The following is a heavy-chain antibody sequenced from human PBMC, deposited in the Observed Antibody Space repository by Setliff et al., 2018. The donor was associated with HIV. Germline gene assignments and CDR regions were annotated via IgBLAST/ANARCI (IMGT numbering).Heavy chain of an antibody. J-gene: IGHJ4*02. D-gene: IGHD6-19*01. CDR2: TIPMFGTA. V-gene: IGHV1-69*01. CDR3: ARSASGWYDYFDY. Sequence: GQGLEWMGGTIPMFGTANYAQNFQGRVTITADESTSTAYMELSSLRSEDTAVYYCARSASGWYDYFDYWGQGAMVTVSS.